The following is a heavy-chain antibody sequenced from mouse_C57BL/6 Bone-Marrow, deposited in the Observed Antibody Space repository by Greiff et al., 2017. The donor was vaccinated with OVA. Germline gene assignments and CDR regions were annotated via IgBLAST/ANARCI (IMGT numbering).Heavy chain of an antibody. CDR2: ITHSGET. V-gene: IGHV12-3*01. Sequence: VKLQESGPGLVKPSQSLFLTCSITGFPITSGYYWIWIRQSPGKPLEWMGYITHSGETFYNPSLQSPISITRETSKNQFFLQLNSVTTEDTAMYYCAGAYDYYAMDYWGQGTSVTVSS. D-gene: IGHD6-5*01. CDR1: GFPITSGYY. J-gene: IGHJ4*01. CDR3: AGAYDYYAMDY.